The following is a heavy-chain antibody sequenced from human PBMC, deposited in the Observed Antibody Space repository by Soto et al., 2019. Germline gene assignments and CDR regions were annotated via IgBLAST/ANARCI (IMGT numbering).Heavy chain of an antibody. Sequence: EVQLLESGGGLVQPGGSLRLSCAASGFTFSSYAMSWVRQAPGTGLEWVSDISGSGGSTYYADSVKGRFTISSDNSMKTLYLQMKSLRAEDTAVYDCENAAHGCDYCGQGNVVTVCS. J-gene: IGHJ4*02. CDR1: GFTFSSYA. CDR2: ISGSGGST. CDR3: ENAAHGCDY. V-gene: IGHV3-23*01.